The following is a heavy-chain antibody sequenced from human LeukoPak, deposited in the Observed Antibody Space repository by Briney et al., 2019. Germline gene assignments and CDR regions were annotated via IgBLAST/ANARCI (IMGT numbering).Heavy chain of an antibody. D-gene: IGHD3-22*01. CDR1: GFTFSSYG. J-gene: IGHJ4*02. V-gene: IGHV3-30*18. CDR2: ISYDGSNK. CDR3: AKDTHRYYDSSGYYPPYFDY. Sequence: PGRSLRLSCAASGFTFSSYGMHWVRQAPGKGLEWVAVISYDGSNKYYADSVKGRFTISRDNSKNTLYLQMNSLRAEDTAVYYCAKDTHRYYDSSGYYPPYFDYWGQGTLVTVSS.